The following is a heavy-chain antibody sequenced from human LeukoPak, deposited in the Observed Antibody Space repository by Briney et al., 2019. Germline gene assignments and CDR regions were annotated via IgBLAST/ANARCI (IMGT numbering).Heavy chain of an antibody. CDR2: IYYSGSA. J-gene: IGHJ5*02. CDR1: GGSISSSRYY. V-gene: IGHV4-39*02. CDR3: ARGIAVARDWFDP. Sequence: PSETLSLTCTVSGGSISSSRYYWGWIRQPPGKGLEWIGTIYYSGSAYYNPSLKSRVTISVDTSKNHFSLNLSSVTAADTAVYYCARGIAVARDWFDPWGQGTLVTVSS. D-gene: IGHD6-19*01.